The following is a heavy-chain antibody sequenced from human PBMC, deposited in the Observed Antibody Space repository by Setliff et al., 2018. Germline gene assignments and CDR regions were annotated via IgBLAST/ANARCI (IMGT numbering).Heavy chain of an antibody. V-gene: IGHV4-34*01. D-gene: IGHD4-17*01. J-gene: IGHJ4*02. CDR3: ARLAVPYYFDY. Sequence: SETLSLTCAVYGGSFSTYYWIWIRRPPGKGLEWIGEINHSGSTYYNSSLKSRVTISVDTSKNQFSLKLSSVTAADTAVYYCARLAVPYYFDYWGQGTLVTVSS. CDR2: INHSGST. CDR1: GGSFSTYY.